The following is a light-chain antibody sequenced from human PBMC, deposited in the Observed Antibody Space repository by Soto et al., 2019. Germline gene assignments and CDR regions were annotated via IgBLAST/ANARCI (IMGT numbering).Light chain of an antibody. CDR3: QQYNTWPPIT. J-gene: IGKJ5*01. V-gene: IGKV3-15*01. Sequence: IVMTQSPATLSVSPCERVTLSCRASQSVRSNLAWYQQKPGQAPRLLIYGASTRATGLPARFSGSGSGTDFTLTISSLQSEDFAVYYCQQYNTWPPITFGQGT. CDR1: QSVRSN. CDR2: GAS.